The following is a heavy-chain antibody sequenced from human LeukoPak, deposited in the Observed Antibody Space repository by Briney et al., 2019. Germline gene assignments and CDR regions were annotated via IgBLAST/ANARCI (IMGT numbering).Heavy chain of an antibody. CDR1: GGTFSSYA. D-gene: IGHD6-19*01. V-gene: IGHV1-69*13. CDR2: IIPIFGTA. J-gene: IGHJ3*02. CDR3: ARKAHDGSGWYRAAFDI. Sequence: ASVKVSCKASGGTFSSYAISWVRQAPGQGLEWMGGIIPIFGTANYAQKFQGRVTITADESTSTAYMELSSLRSEDTAVYYCARKAHDGSGWYRAAFDIWGQGTMATVSS.